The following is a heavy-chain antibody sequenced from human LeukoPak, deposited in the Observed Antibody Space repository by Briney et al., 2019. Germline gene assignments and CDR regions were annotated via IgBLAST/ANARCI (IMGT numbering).Heavy chain of an antibody. D-gene: IGHD3-22*01. V-gene: IGHV1-69*13. Sequence: ASVKVSCTASGGTFSSYAISWVRQAPGQGLEWMGGIIPIFGTANYAQKFQGRVTITADESTSTAYMELSSLRPEDTAVYYCAREVYYYDSSGYSMYYYGMDVWGQGTTVTVSS. CDR3: AREVYYYDSSGYSMYYYGMDV. CDR2: IIPIFGTA. CDR1: GGTFSSYA. J-gene: IGHJ6*02.